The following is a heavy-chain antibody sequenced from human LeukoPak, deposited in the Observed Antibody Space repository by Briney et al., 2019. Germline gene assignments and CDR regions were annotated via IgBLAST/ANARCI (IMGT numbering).Heavy chain of an antibody. V-gene: IGHV3-7*03. CDR3: ARDVGGSLDY. J-gene: IGHJ4*02. CDR2: IKGDESAK. CDR1: GFTFSTYW. D-gene: IGHD1-26*01. Sequence: GGSLRLSCAASGFTFSTYWMAWVRQAPGKGLEWVANIKGDESAKHQADSVKGRFTIPRDNAQNSVYLHMRSLRGEDTAVYYCARDVGGSLDYWGQGTLVTVSS.